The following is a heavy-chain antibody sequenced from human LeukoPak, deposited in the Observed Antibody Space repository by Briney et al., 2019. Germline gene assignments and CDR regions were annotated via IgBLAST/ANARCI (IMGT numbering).Heavy chain of an antibody. CDR1: GYTFTSYD. CDR2: MNPNSGNT. D-gene: IGHD5-18*01. CDR3: ARETWIQLWFARYYYYGMDV. V-gene: IGHV1-8*01. Sequence: GASVKVSCKASGYTFTSYDINWVRQATGQGLEWMGWMNPNSGNTGYAQKFQGRVTMTRNTSISTVYMELSSLRSEDTAVYYCARETWIQLWFARYYYYGMDVWGQGTTVTVSS. J-gene: IGHJ6*02.